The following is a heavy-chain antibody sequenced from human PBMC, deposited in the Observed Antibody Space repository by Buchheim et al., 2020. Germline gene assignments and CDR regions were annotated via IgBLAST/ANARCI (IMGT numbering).Heavy chain of an antibody. J-gene: IGHJ4*02. D-gene: IGHD2-15*01. CDR2: IFYSGSA. Sequence: QVQLQESGPGLVRPSETLSLKCTVSGGSISGYYWNWIRQTPEKGLEWIGYIFYSGSANYNPSLESRVTMSVDTSKNQFSLNLRSVTAADTAVYYCSRLVVLHRTRLNTFDYWGQG. CDR3: SRLVVLHRTRLNTFDY. CDR1: GGSISGYY. V-gene: IGHV4-59*08.